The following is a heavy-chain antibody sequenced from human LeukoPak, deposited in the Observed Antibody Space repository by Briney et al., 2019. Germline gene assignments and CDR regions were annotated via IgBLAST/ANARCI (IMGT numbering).Heavy chain of an antibody. J-gene: IGHJ4*02. CDR1: GFTLSTYW. CDR3: AREMTQYSSSWYYFDY. CDR2: LKQDGSVK. D-gene: IGHD6-13*01. V-gene: IGHV3-7*01. Sequence: PGGSLRLSCVASGFTLSTYWMSWVRQAPGKGLEWVANLKQDGSVKHYVDSVKGRFTISRDNAKNSLYLQMNSLRAEDTAVYYCAREMTQYSSSWYYFDYWGQGTLVTVSS.